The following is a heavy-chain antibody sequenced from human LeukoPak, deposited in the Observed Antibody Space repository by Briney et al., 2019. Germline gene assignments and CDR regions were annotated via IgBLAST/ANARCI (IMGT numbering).Heavy chain of an antibody. V-gene: IGHV3-23*01. Sequence: GGSLRLSCAASGFTFSSYAMSWVRQAPGKGLEWVSAISGSGGSTYYADSVKGRFTISRDNSKNTLYLEMNSLRAEDAAVYYCAKNYDFWSGYYLYHFDNWGQGTVVPVSS. CDR3: AKNYDFWSGYYLYHFDN. J-gene: IGHJ4*02. CDR2: ISGSGGST. CDR1: GFTFSSYA. D-gene: IGHD3-3*01.